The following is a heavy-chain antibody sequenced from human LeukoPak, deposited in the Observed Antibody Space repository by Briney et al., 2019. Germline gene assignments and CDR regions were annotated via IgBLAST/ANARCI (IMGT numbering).Heavy chain of an antibody. J-gene: IGHJ4*02. D-gene: IGHD1-26*01. CDR1: GFTFNTYN. V-gene: IGHV3-48*01. CDR2: ISGSSNTI. Sequence: GGPLRLSCAASGFTFNTYNMNWVRQAPGKGLEWVSYISGSSNTIYYADSVKGRFTISRDNAKNSLYLQMNSLRADDTAVYYCARDAGSYHFDYWGQGTLVTVSS. CDR3: ARDAGSYHFDY.